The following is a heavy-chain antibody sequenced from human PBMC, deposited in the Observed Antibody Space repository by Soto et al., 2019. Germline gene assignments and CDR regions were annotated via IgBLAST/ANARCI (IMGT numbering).Heavy chain of an antibody. CDR1: GGSSRSSSYY. CDR3: AGGDYYHSSGYYFYYYTMDV. D-gene: IGHD3-22*01. Sequence: SETLSLTSTFSGGSSRSSSYYWGWIRQPPGKGLEWIGSVYYGGSTYYNPSLKSRVTISVETSKSQFSLKLSSVTAADTAVYYCAGGDYYHSSGYYFYYYTMDVWGQGTTVTVSS. CDR2: VYYGGST. J-gene: IGHJ6*02. V-gene: IGHV4-39*01.